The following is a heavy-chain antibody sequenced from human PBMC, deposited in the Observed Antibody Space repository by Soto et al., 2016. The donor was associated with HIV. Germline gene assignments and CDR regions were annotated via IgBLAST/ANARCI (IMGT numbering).Heavy chain of an antibody. Sequence: QVQLVQSGPELKEPGASVKVSCKISGPSFPTFHIHWVREAPGQGLEWMGWISPNSQTTNYAQKFHGRVTMTRDPSISTAYMELSGLKSDDTAAYYCATLKNFGLYDFDVWGRGTTVTVS. CDR3: ATLKNFGLYDFDV. D-gene: IGHD5-12*01. CDR1: GPSFPTFH. V-gene: IGHV1-2*02. CDR2: ISPNSQTT. J-gene: IGHJ6*02.